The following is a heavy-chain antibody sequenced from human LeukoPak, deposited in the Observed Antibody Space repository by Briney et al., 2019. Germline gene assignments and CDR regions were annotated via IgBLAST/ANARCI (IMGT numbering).Heavy chain of an antibody. CDR3: AKVRYCSGRNCYPDDN. V-gene: IGHV3-30*18. J-gene: IGHJ4*02. D-gene: IGHD2-15*01. CDR2: ISYDGSDK. CDR1: AFTFSSYG. Sequence: GGSLRLSCAASAFTFSSYGMHWVRQAPGKGLEWVALISYDGSDKYYADSVKGRFTISRDNSNNTLYLQMNSLRAEDTAVYYCAKVRYCSGRNCYPDDNWGQGTLVTVSS.